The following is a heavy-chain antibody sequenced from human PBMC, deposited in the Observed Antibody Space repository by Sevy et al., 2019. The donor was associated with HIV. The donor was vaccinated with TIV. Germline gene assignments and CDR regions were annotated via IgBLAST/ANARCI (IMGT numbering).Heavy chain of an antibody. Sequence: GGSLRLSCAASGFSFSSYAMHWVRQAPGKGLEWVAVISYDGTNKYYADSEKGRFTISRDNSKNTLYLQMNSLTAEDTAVFYWARGGRRLGGVIGDYYGMDVWGQGTTVTVSS. CDR2: ISYDGTNK. V-gene: IGHV3-30-3*01. CDR1: GFSFSSYA. CDR3: ARGGRRLGGVIGDYYGMDV. D-gene: IGHD3-16*02. J-gene: IGHJ6*02.